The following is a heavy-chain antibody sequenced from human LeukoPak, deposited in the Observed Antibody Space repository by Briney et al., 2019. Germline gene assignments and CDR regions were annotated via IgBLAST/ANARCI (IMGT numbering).Heavy chain of an antibody. CDR2: ISPNSGGT. CDR3: AIQPWGSGNNWYFDL. J-gene: IGHJ2*01. V-gene: IGHV1-2*02. D-gene: IGHD7-27*01. Sequence: ASVKVSCKASGYTFTSYYMHWVRQAPGQGLEWMGWISPNSGGTDYAQKFQGRVTRTRDTSISTAYVELSSLTSDDTAVYYCAIQPWGSGNNWYFDLWGRGTLVTVSS. CDR1: GYTFTSYY.